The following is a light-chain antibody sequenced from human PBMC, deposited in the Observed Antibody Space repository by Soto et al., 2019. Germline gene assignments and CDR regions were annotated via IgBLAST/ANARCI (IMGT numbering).Light chain of an antibody. J-gene: IGKJ1*01. V-gene: IGKV1-5*01. CDR2: DAS. CDR3: QQYNSYPRS. Sequence: DIQMTQSPSTLSASVGDRVTITCRASQSISSWLAWYQQKPGKAPNLLIYDASSLVSGVPSRFSGSGSGTEFTLTISSLQPDDFATYYCQQYNSYPRSFGQGTKVDIK. CDR1: QSISSW.